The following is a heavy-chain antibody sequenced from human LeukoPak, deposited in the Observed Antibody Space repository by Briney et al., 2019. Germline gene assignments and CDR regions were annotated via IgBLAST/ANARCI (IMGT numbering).Heavy chain of an antibody. Sequence: GGSLRLSCAASEFTFSNYAMNWVRQAPGKGLEWVSGISGGGGSTYYADSVKGRFTISRDNSKNTLYLQMTSLRVEDTAVYYCARLGYSDPYYFDNWGQGTLVTVSS. V-gene: IGHV3-23*01. CDR2: ISGGGGST. J-gene: IGHJ4*02. D-gene: IGHD5-12*01. CDR1: EFTFSNYA. CDR3: ARLGYSDPYYFDN.